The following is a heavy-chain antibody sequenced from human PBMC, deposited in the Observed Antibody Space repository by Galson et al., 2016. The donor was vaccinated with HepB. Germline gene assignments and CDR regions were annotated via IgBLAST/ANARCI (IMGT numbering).Heavy chain of an antibody. CDR2: IYYRGST. J-gene: IGHJ4*02. CDR3: ARDRTDCAGGICYSYFDY. V-gene: IGHV4-59*01. CDR1: GDSINTYY. D-gene: IGHD2-8*02. Sequence: ATLSLACSVSGDSINTYYWSWIRQSPGKGLEWIGYIYYRGSTNYNPSLSSRVTISVDTSKNQFSLKLGSVTAADTAVYYCARDRTDCAGGICYSYFDYWGQGTRVTVSS.